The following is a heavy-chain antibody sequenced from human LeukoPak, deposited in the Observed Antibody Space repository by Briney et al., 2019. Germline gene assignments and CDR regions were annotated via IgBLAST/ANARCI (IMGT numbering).Heavy chain of an antibody. Sequence: PGGSLRLSCAASGFTFSSYSMNWVRQAPGKGLEWVSSISSSSSYIYYADSVKGRFTISRDNAKNSLYLQMNSLRAEDTAVYYCARDRWFGELLDYWGQGTLVTVSS. D-gene: IGHD3-10*01. V-gene: IGHV3-21*01. CDR3: ARDRWFGELLDY. CDR2: ISSSSSYI. CDR1: GFTFSSYS. J-gene: IGHJ4*02.